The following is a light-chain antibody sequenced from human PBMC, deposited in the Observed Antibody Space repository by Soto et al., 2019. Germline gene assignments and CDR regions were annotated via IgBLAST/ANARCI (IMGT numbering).Light chain of an antibody. Sequence: DIQMTQSPSSLSASIGDRVTITCRASQTTNSYLNWYQHKPGTAPKLLIYGASSLVNGVPSRFSGSESGTDFTRIISSLQPEDFATYYCQQGFTAPWTFGQGTKVEIK. V-gene: IGKV1-39*01. J-gene: IGKJ1*01. CDR1: QTTNSY. CDR3: QQGFTAPWT. CDR2: GAS.